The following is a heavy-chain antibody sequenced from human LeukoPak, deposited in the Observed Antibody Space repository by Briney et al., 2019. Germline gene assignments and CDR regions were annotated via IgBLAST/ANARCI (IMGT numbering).Heavy chain of an antibody. Sequence: GGSLRLSCAASGFTFSKFPMGWVRQAPGRGLEWVSAISASGDVTFYADSLRGRFTISRDNSKSTLYLQMNGLRVEDTGHYYCARDLGARGHWGQGTLVIVSS. CDR2: ISASGDVT. D-gene: IGHD3-16*01. V-gene: IGHV3-23*01. J-gene: IGHJ4*02. CDR3: ARDLGARGH. CDR1: GFTFSKFP.